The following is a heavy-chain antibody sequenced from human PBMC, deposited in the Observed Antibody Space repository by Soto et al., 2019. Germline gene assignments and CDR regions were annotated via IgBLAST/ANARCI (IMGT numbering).Heavy chain of an antibody. CDR1: GFSLSDYY. D-gene: IGHD3-22*01. J-gene: IGHJ4*02. CDR3: ARVRGDSSGSYYFDH. Sequence: QVQLVESEGGLVKPRGSLRLSCAVSGFSLSDYYISWIRQAPGEGLEWVSYISSSGTGVHYADSVKGRFTISKDNANNSLYLQINSLRAEDTAVYYCARVRGDSSGSYYFDHWGQGALVSVSS. CDR2: ISSSGTGV. V-gene: IGHV3-11*01.